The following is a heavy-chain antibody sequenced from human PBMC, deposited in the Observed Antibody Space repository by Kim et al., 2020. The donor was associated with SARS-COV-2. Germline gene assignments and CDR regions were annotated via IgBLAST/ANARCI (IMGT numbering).Heavy chain of an antibody. V-gene: IGHV3-21*06. Sequence: GGSLRLSCVGSGFSFSDYTMTWVRQAPGKGLEWVSSISYSSKYIFYVASVKGRFTVSRDNAKNSLYLQMNSLRGGDTAVYYCVRDDSIMAVTGTRSADWGQGTLVTVSS. CDR1: GFSFSDYT. CDR2: ISYSSKYI. CDR3: VRDDSIMAVTGTRSAD. J-gene: IGHJ4*02. D-gene: IGHD6-19*01.